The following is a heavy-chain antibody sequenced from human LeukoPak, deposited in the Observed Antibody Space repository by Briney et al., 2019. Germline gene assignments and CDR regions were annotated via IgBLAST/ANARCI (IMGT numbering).Heavy chain of an antibody. V-gene: IGHV1-69*13. CDR2: IIPIFGTA. D-gene: IGHD2-2*01. CDR1: GGTFSSYA. Sequence: SVKVSCKASGGTFSSYAISWVRQAPGQGLEWMGGIIPIFGTANYAQKFQARVTTTAAESTSTAYMELSSLRSEDTAVYYCASQIEDIVVVPAAMGYSSSWYGNYFDYWGQGTLVTVSS. J-gene: IGHJ4*02. CDR3: ASQIEDIVVVPAAMGYSSSWYGNYFDY.